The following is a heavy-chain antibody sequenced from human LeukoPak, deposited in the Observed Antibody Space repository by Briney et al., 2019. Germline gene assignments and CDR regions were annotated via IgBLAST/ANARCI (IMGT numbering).Heavy chain of an antibody. V-gene: IGHV4-31*03. D-gene: IGHD2-15*01. J-gene: IGHJ4*02. CDR2: IYYSGTT. Sequence: PSETLSLTCTVPGGSISSGGYHWSWIRQHPGKGLEWIGHIYYSGTTYYNPSLKRRVTISIDTSKKQFSLKLSSVTAADTAVYYCARVYCSGGSCYVDYWGQGTLVTVSS. CDR1: GGSISSGGYH. CDR3: ARVYCSGGSCYVDY.